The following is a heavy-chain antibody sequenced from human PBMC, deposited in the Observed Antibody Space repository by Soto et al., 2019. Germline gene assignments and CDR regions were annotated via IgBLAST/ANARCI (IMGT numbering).Heavy chain of an antibody. CDR3: ARDRIMITFGGVIVTRSNYFDY. CDR1: GYTFTSYY. Sequence: GASVKVSCKASGYTFTSYYMHWVRQASGQGLEWMGIINPSGGSTSYAQKFQGRVTMTRDTSTSTVYMELSSLRSEDTAVYYCARDRIMITFGGVIVTRSNYFDYWGQGTLVTVSS. J-gene: IGHJ4*02. CDR2: INPSGGST. V-gene: IGHV1-46*03. D-gene: IGHD3-16*02.